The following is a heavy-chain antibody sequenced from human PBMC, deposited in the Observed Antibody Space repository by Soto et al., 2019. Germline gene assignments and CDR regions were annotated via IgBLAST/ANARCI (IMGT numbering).Heavy chain of an antibody. CDR2: TSIGGNT. CDR1: GFPFNTYA. Sequence: PGGSLRLSCEASGFPFNTYAMTWFRQLPGMGLEWVSTTSIGGNTDFAESVRGRFSVSRDNSKNTLYLQMTNLRAEDAAIYFCAKDLRPGLVVPTKSGFDPWGQRTRVTVSS. CDR3: AKDLRPGLVVPTKSGFDP. V-gene: IGHV3-23*01. J-gene: IGHJ5*02. D-gene: IGHD3-10*01.